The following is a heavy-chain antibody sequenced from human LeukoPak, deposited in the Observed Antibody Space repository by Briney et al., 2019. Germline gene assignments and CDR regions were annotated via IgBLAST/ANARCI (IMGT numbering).Heavy chain of an antibody. J-gene: IGHJ1*01. CDR1: GYTLTELS. V-gene: IGHV1-24*01. Sequence: ASVKVSCKVSGYTLTELSMHWVRQAPGKGLEWMGGFDPEDGETIYAQKFQGRVTMTEDTSTDTAYMELNSLSSEDTAVYYCARVPLHDASGRYYPHWGQGTLVTVSS. CDR3: ARVPLHDASGRYYPH. CDR2: FDPEDGET. D-gene: IGHD3-22*01.